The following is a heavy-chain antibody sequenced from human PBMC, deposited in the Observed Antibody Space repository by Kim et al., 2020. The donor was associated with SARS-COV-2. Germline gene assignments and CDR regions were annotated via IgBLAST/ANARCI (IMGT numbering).Heavy chain of an antibody. Sequence: GGSLRLSCAASGFIFGNFAMHWVRQGPGKGLEWVAGINFNSGSIAYVDSVKGRFTISRDNAKNSLYLEMNSLRAEDTAVYFCTKVNLEVTGMGAGDAFETWGQGTHVIVSS. V-gene: IGHV3-9*01. D-gene: IGHD3-16*01. CDR2: INFNSGSI. CDR3: TKVNLEVTGMGAGDAFET. J-gene: IGHJ3*02. CDR1: GFIFGNFA.